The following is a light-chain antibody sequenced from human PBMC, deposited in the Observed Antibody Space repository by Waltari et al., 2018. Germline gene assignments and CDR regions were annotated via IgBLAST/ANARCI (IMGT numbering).Light chain of an antibody. V-gene: IGKV1-5*03. CDR2: RAS. J-gene: IGKJ2*01. Sequence: TCRASQSISSWLAWYQQKPGKAPKLLISRASTLQSGVPSRFSGSGSETEFTLTISSLQPDDFATYYCQQYKSQSYTFGQGTKLEIK. CDR3: QQYKSQSYT. CDR1: QSISSW.